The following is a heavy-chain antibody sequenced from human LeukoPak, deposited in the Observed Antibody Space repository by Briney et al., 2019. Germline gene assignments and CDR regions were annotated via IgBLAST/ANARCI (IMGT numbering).Heavy chain of an antibody. V-gene: IGHV4-59*01. D-gene: IGHD6-13*01. J-gene: IGHJ5*02. Sequence: PSETLSLTCTVSGGSISSYYWSWIRQPPGKGLEWIGYIYYSGSTSYNPSLKSRVTISVDTSKNQFSLKLSSVTAADTAVYYCARAPQRRAAAGTLVSWFDPWGQGTLVTVSS. CDR2: IYYSGST. CDR1: GGSISSYY. CDR3: ARAPQRRAAAGTLVSWFDP.